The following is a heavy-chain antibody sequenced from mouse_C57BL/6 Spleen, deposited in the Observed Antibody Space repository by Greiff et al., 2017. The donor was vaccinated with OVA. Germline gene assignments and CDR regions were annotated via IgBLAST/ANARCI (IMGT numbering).Heavy chain of an antibody. CDR1: GYTFTDYY. CDR2: IYPGSGNT. Sequence: QVQLQQSGAELVRPGASVKLSCKASGYTFTDYYINWVKQRPGQGLEWIARIYPGSGNTYYNEKFKGKATLTAEKSSSTAYMQLSSLTSEDSAVYFCARLGGYYFDYWGQGTTLTVSS. D-gene: IGHD3-1*01. V-gene: IGHV1-76*01. CDR3: ARLGGYYFDY. J-gene: IGHJ2*01.